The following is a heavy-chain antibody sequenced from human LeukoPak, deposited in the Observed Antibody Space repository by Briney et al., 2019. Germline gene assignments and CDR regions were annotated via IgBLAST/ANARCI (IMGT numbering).Heavy chain of an antibody. Sequence: ASVKVSCKASGYNYRDYYIHWVRHAPGQGLEWMGWINPHSGGTRYAPKFQGRVTMSSDTAINTAYMDLNSLRSEDTAVYYCARDLGSGQTGTIPGGLDYWGQGTLVTVSA. D-gene: IGHD1-7*01. CDR2: INPHSGGT. J-gene: IGHJ4*02. V-gene: IGHV1-2*02. CDR3: ARDLGSGQTGTIPGGLDY. CDR1: GYNYRDYY.